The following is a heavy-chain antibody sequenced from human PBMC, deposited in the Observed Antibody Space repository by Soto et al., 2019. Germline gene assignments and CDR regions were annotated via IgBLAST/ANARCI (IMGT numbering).Heavy chain of an antibody. Sequence: GGSLRLSCAASGFTFITAWMNWVLQAPGKGLEWVGRIKSKNDGGATDYAAPVKGRFTISRDDSKNTVYLQINSLRTEDTALYYCAADLPGHGGGFEFDYWGQGTPVTVSS. CDR2: IKSKNDGGAT. D-gene: IGHD2-15*01. CDR1: GFTFITAW. J-gene: IGHJ4*01. CDR3: AADLPGHGGGFEFDY. V-gene: IGHV3-15*07.